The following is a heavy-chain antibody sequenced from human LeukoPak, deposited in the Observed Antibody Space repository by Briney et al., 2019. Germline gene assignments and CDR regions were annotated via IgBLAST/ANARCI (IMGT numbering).Heavy chain of an antibody. CDR3: AEGGKLDVTPFDY. J-gene: IGHJ4*02. D-gene: IGHD3-16*01. V-gene: IGHV3-23*01. CDR2: ISGGGGST. CDR1: GFTFTSYS. Sequence: GGSLRLSCAASGFTFTSYSMNWVRQAPGKGLEWVSTISGGGGSTYYADSVKGRFTISRDNSKNTLYLQVNSLRAEDTAVYYCAEGGKLDVTPFDYWGQGTLVTVSS.